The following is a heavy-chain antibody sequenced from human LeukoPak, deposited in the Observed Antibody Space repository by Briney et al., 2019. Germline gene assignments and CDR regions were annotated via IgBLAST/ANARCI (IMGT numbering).Heavy chain of an antibody. CDR3: ARGPRITMVRGVIMSWFDP. D-gene: IGHD3-10*01. CDR1: GGSFSGYY. J-gene: IGHJ5*02. CDR2: INHSGST. V-gene: IGHV4-34*01. Sequence: PSETLSLTCAVYGGSFSGYYWSWIRQPPGKGLEWIGEINHSGSTNYIPSLKSRVTISVDTSKNQFSLKLSSVTAADTAEYYCARGPRITMVRGVIMSWFDPWGQGTLVTVSS.